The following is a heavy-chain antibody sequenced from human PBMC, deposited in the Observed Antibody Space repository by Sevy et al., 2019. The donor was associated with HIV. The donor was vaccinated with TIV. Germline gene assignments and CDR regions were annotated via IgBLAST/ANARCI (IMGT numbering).Heavy chain of an antibody. CDR2: INHSGST. D-gene: IGHD3-16*01. Sequence: SETLSLTCAVYGGSFSGYYWSWIRQPPGKGLEWIGEINHSGSTNYNPSLKSRVTISVDTSKNQFSLKLSSVTAADTAVYYCASSRGEFDYWGQGTLVTVSS. V-gene: IGHV4-34*01. CDR3: ASSRGEFDY. CDR1: GGSFSGYY. J-gene: IGHJ4*02.